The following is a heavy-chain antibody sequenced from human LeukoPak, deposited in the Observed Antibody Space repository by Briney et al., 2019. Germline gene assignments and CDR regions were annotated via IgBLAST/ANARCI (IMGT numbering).Heavy chain of an antibody. CDR3: AKGSYSYASVVYFDY. Sequence: GGSLRLSCAASGFTFSSYGMHWVPQAPGKGLEWVAVIWYDGNNKDYADSVKGRFSISRDTSKNTLYLQMNSLRAEDTAVYYCAKGSYSYASVVYFDYWGQGTLVTVFS. V-gene: IGHV3-33*06. D-gene: IGHD5-18*01. CDR1: GFTFSSYG. CDR2: IWYDGNNK. J-gene: IGHJ4*02.